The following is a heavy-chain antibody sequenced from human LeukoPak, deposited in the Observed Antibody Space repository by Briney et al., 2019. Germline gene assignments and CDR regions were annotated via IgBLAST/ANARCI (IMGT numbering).Heavy chain of an antibody. Sequence: GGSLRLSCAASGFTFSSYAMHWVRQAPGKGLEYVSAISSNGGSTYYANSVKGRFTISRDNSKSTLYLQMGSLRAEDMAVYYCARDRRIPLGNGVSTPGYYFDYWGQGTLVTVSS. CDR2: ISSNGGST. D-gene: IGHD2-8*01. CDR3: ARDRRIPLGNGVSTPGYYFDY. CDR1: GFTFSSYA. J-gene: IGHJ4*02. V-gene: IGHV3-64*01.